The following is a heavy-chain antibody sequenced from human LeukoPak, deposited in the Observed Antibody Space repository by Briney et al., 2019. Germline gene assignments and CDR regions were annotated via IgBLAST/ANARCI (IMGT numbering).Heavy chain of an antibody. CDR2: ISYDGSNK. D-gene: IGHD5-18*01. CDR1: GFTFSSYG. V-gene: IGHV3-30*18. Sequence: GRSLRLSCAASGFTFSSYGMHWVRQAPGKGLEWVAVISYDGSNKYCADSVKGRFTISRDNSKNTLYLQMNSLRAEDTAVYYCAKSWEYSYGPKRFDYWGQGTLVTASS. J-gene: IGHJ4*02. CDR3: AKSWEYSYGPKRFDY.